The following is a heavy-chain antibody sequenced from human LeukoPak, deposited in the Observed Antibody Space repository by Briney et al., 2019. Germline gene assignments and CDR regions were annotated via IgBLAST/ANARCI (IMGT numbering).Heavy chain of an antibody. D-gene: IGHD6-6*01. Sequence: GGSLRLSCAASGFTFRTYAMSWVRQAPGKGLEWVSAISGSGGDTYYADSVKGRFTISRDNSKNTLYLLMNSLRAEDTAVYYCAKDLSSSHVSEYFDYWGQGTLVTVSS. V-gene: IGHV3-23*01. CDR1: GFTFRTYA. CDR3: AKDLSSSHVSEYFDY. CDR2: ISGSGGDT. J-gene: IGHJ4*02.